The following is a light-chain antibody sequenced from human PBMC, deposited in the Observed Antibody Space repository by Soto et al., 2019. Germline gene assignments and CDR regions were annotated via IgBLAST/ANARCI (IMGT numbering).Light chain of an antibody. V-gene: IGKV3-15*01. CDR3: QQYETWPPLT. Sequence: EIVMTQSPATLSVFPGERATLSCRASQSISSNVAWYQHKPGQAPRLLIYGATTRATAIPARFSGYGSGTEFTLTISSLQSEDFAVYYWQQYETWPPLTFGRGTKVEIK. CDR2: GAT. J-gene: IGKJ4*02. CDR1: QSISSN.